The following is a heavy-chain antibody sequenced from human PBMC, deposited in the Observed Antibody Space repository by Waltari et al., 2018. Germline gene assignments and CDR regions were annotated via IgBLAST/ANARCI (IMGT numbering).Heavy chain of an antibody. CDR2: MNPNSGNT. J-gene: IGHJ6*03. Sequence: QVQLVQSGAEVKKPGASVKVSCKGSGYTFTSYDINWLRPATGQGLEWMGWMNPNSGNTGYAQKFQGRVTMTRNTSISTAYMELSSLRSEDTAVYYCARGGSGSYYYYYYYYMDVWGKGTTVTVSS. D-gene: IGHD3-10*01. CDR1: GYTFTSYD. V-gene: IGHV1-8*01. CDR3: ARGGSGSYYYYYYYYMDV.